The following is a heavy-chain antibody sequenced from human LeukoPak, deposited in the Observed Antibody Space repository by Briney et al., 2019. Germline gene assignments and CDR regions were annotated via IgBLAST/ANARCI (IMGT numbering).Heavy chain of an antibody. D-gene: IGHD5-12*01. V-gene: IGHV1-8*01. Sequence: ASVEVSCKASGYTFTSYDINWVRQATGQGLEWMGWMNPNSGNTGYAQKFQGRVTMTRNTSISTAYMELSSLRSEDTAVYYCARGYSGYDIDYYYYYYMDVWGKGTTVTVSS. CDR3: ARGYSGYDIDYYYYYYMDV. CDR2: MNPNSGNT. CDR1: GYTFTSYD. J-gene: IGHJ6*03.